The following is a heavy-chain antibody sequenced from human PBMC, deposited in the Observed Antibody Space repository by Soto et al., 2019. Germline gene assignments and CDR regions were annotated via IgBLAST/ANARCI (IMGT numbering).Heavy chain of an antibody. CDR1: GGSISSGGYY. CDR3: ARRKIAVAGTSFDY. J-gene: IGHJ4*02. CDR2: IYYSGST. D-gene: IGHD6-19*01. V-gene: IGHV4-31*03. Sequence: QVQLQESGPGLVKPSQTLSLTCTVSGGSISSGGYYWSWIRQHPGKGLEWIGYIYYSGSTYYNPSLKSRVTISVDPSKNQFSLKLSSVAAADTAVYYWARRKIAVAGTSFDYWGQGTLVTVSS.